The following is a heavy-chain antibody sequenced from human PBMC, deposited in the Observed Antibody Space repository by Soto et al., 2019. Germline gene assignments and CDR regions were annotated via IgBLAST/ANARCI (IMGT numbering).Heavy chain of an antibody. CDR3: AREGVGFRSIGEGPWYFEY. D-gene: IGHD3-22*01. J-gene: IGHJ4*02. V-gene: IGHV1-69*13. CDR2: IIPIFGTA. CDR1: GGTFSSYA. Sequence: GASVKVSCKASGGTFSSYAISWVRQAPGQGLEWMGGIIPIFGTANYAQKFQGRVTFTADESTSTAYMELSSLRSEDTAGYYCAREGVGFRSIGEGPWYFEYWGQGPLVTV.